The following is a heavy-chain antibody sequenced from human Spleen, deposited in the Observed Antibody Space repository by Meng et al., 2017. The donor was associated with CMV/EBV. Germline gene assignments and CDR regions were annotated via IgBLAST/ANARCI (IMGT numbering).Heavy chain of an antibody. CDR1: GGTFSSYA. J-gene: IGHJ5*02. CDR3: ARVTIFGVVNYNWFDP. V-gene: IGHV1-69*12. Sequence: VQLVQSGAEVKKPGSSVKVSCNASGGTFSSYAISWVRQAPGQGLEWMGGIIPIFGTANYAQKFQGRVTITADESTSTAYMELSSLRSEDTAVYYCARVTIFGVVNYNWFDPWGQGTLVTVSS. D-gene: IGHD3-3*01. CDR2: IIPIFGTA.